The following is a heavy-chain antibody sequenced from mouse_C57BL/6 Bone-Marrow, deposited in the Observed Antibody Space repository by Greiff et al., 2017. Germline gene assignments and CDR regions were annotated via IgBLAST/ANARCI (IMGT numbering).Heavy chain of an antibody. CDR1: GYTFPSYW. CDR3: ARDYSNYFYAMDY. Sequence: QVQLQQPGAELVMPGASVKLSCKASGYTFPSYWMHWVKQRPGQGLEWIGEIDPSDSYTNYNQKFKGKSTLTVDKSSCTAYMQLSSLTSEDSAVYYCARDYSNYFYAMDYWGQGTSVTVSS. V-gene: IGHV1-69*01. J-gene: IGHJ4*01. D-gene: IGHD2-5*01. CDR2: IDPSDSYT.